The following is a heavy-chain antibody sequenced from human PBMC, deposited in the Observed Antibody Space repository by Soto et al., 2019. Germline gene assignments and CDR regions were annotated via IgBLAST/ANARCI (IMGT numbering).Heavy chain of an antibody. V-gene: IGHV1-18*01. J-gene: IGHJ6*03. Sequence: ASVKVSCKASGYTFTSYGISWVRQAPGQGLEWMGWISAYNGNTNYAQKLQGRVTMTTDTSTSTAYMELRSLRSDDTAVYYCARAGDCGSTSCRPSPPRGYYYYYMDVWGKGTTVTVSS. CDR3: ARAGDCGSTSCRPSPPRGYYYYYMDV. D-gene: IGHD2-2*01. CDR1: GYTFTSYG. CDR2: ISAYNGNT.